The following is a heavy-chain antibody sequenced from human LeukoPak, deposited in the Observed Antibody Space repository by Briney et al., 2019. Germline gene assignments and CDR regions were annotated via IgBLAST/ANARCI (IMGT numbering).Heavy chain of an antibody. CDR3: ARGTRVRNYFDY. CDR1: GFTVSSNY. V-gene: IGHV3-53*05. CDR2: IYSGGST. D-gene: IGHD2-2*01. J-gene: IGHJ4*02. Sequence: GGSLRLSCAASGFTVSSNYMSWVRQAPGKGLEWVSVIYSGGSTYYADSVKGRFTISRDNSKNTLYLQMNSLRAEDTAVYYCARGTRVRNYFDYWGQGTLVTVSS.